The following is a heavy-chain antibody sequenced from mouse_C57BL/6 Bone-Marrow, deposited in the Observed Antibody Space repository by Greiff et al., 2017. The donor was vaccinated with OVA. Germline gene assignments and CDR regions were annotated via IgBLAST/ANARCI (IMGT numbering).Heavy chain of an antibody. J-gene: IGHJ2*01. CDR2: IHPNSGST. Sequence: QVQLQQPGAELVKPRASVKLSCKASGYTFTSYWMHWVKQRPGQGLAWIGMIHPNSGSTNYNEKFKSKATLTVDKSSSTAYMQLSSLTSEDSAVYYCARPQLNSFSFDDWGQGTTLTVSS. D-gene: IGHD3-3*01. V-gene: IGHV1-64*01. CDR1: GYTFTSYW. CDR3: ARPQLNSFSFDD.